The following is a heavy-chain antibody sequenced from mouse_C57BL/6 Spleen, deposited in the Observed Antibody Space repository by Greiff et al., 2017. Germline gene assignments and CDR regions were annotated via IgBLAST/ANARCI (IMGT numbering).Heavy chain of an antibody. CDR2: IHPNSGST. CDR3: ARKVLLAMDY. J-gene: IGHJ4*01. V-gene: IGHV1-64*01. CDR1: GYTFTSYW. Sequence: VQLQQSGAELVKPGASVKLSCKASGYTFTSYWMHWVKQRPGQGLEWIGMIHPNSGSTNYNEKFKSKATLTVDKSSSTAYMQLSSLTSEDSAVYYCARKVLLAMDYWGQGTSVTVSS.